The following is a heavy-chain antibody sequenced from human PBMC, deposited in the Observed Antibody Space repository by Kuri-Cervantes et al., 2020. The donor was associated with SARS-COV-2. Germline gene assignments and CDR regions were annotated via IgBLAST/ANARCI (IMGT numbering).Heavy chain of an antibody. CDR1: GFTFSSYS. CDR3: ARARTIAAHPENRFDP. V-gene: IGHV3-21*01. J-gene: IGHJ5*02. Sequence: GESLKISCAASGFTFSSYSMNWVRQAPGKGLEWVSSISSSSSYIYYADSVKGRFTISRDNAKNSLYLQMNSLRAEDTAVYYCARARTIAAHPENRFDPWGQGTLVTVSS. CDR2: ISSSSSYI. D-gene: IGHD6-6*01.